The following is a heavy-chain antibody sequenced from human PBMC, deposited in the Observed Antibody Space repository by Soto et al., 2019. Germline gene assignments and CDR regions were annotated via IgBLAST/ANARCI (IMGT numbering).Heavy chain of an antibody. V-gene: IGHV1-69*13. D-gene: IGHD4-4*01. CDR1: GGTFSSYA. Sequence: SVKVSCTASGGTFSSYAISWVRQAPGQGLEWMGGIIPIFGTANYAQKFQGRVTITADESTSTGYMELSSLRSEDTAVYYCASTVSRYYYYGMDVWGQGTTVTVSS. CDR2: IIPIFGTA. CDR3: ASTVSRYYYYGMDV. J-gene: IGHJ6*02.